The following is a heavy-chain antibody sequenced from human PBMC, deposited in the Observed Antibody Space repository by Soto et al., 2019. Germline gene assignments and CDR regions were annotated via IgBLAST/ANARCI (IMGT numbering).Heavy chain of an antibody. V-gene: IGHV1-46*01. Sequence: QVQLVQSGAEVKKPGASVKVSCKASGYTFTSYYMPWVRQAPGQGLEWMGIINPSGGSTSYAQKFQGRVTTTRDTSTSTVHMELSSLRSEDTAVYYCARDFGYSSHLDWFDPWGQGTLVTVSS. D-gene: IGHD6-13*01. CDR3: ARDFGYSSHLDWFDP. J-gene: IGHJ5*02. CDR2: INPSGGST. CDR1: GYTFTSYY.